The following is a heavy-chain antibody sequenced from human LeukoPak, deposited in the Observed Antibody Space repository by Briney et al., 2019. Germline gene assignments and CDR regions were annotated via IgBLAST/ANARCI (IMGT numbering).Heavy chain of an antibody. J-gene: IGHJ4*02. D-gene: IGHD5-18*01. V-gene: IGHV1-2*02. CDR3: ARDLHTAMVRYSLYYFDY. CDR1: GYTFTGYY. CDR2: INPNSGGT. Sequence: ASVKVSCEASGYTFTGYYMHWVRQAPGQGLEWMGWINPNSGGTNYAQKFQGRVTMTRDTSISTAYMELSRLRSDDTAVYYCARDLHTAMVRYSLYYFDYWGQGTLVTVSS.